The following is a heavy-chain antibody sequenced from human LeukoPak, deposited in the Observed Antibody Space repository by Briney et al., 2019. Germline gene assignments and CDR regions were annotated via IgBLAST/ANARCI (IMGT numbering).Heavy chain of an antibody. CDR1: GFTFNSYP. D-gene: IGHD6-6*01. CDR2: IFYDGSNK. CDR3: ASRGREGDEYELPSDAFDI. Sequence: PGGSLRLSCAASGFTFNSYPMNWVRQAPGKGLEWVAVIFYDGSNKYYADSVKGRFTISRDNSKNTLYLQMNSLRVEDTAVYYCASRGREGDEYELPSDAFDIWGQGTMVTVSS. J-gene: IGHJ3*02. V-gene: IGHV3-30-3*01.